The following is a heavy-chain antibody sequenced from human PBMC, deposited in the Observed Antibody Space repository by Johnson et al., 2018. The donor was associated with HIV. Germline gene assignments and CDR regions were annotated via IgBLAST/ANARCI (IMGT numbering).Heavy chain of an antibody. CDR3: TTDLASDAFDI. Sequence: VQLVESGGGVVQPGGSLRLSCAASGFTFSNAWMSWVRQAPGKGLEWVGRIKSKTDGGTTDYAAPVKGRFTIPRDDSKNTLYLQMNSLKTEDTAVYYCTTDLASDAFDIWGQGTMVTVSS. CDR1: GFTFSNAW. CDR2: IKSKTDGGTT. J-gene: IGHJ3*02. V-gene: IGHV3-15*01.